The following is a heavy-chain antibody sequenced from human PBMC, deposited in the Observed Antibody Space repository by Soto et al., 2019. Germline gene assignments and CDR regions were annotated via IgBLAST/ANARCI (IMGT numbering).Heavy chain of an antibody. J-gene: IGHJ6*02. Sequence: GGSLRLSCAASGFTFSSNWMHWVRQAPGKGLVWVSRINTDGSITTYADSVKGQFTISRDNAKNTLYLQMNSLRAEDTAVYYCARAPSIAAAGNSYYGMDVWGQGTTVTVSS. CDR1: GFTFSSNW. CDR2: INTDGSIT. CDR3: ARAPSIAAAGNSYYGMDV. V-gene: IGHV3-74*01. D-gene: IGHD6-13*01.